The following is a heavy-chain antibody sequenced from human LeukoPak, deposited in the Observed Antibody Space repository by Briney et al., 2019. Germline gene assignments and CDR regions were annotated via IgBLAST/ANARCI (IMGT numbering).Heavy chain of an antibody. D-gene: IGHD3-10*01. CDR3: ARLVHWFDP. J-gene: IGHJ5*02. CDR1: GGSFSGYY. CDR2: INHSGST. V-gene: IGHV4-34*01. Sequence: SETLSLTCAVYGGSFSGYYWSWIRQPPGKGLEWIGEINHSGSTNYNPSLKSRVTISVDTSKNQYSLKLSSVTAADTAVYYCARLVHWFDPWGQGTLVTVSS.